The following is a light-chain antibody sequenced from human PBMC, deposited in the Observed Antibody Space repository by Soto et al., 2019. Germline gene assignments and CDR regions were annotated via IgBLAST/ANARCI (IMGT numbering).Light chain of an antibody. CDR1: SSDVGGYNY. CDR3: SSYTSSGRV. V-gene: IGLV2-14*01. J-gene: IGLJ1*01. CDR2: DVS. Sequence: QSALTQPASVSGSPGQSITISCTGTSSDVGGYNYVSWYQQLPGKAPKLMIYDVSNRPSGISNRFSGSKSGNTASLTISGLQAEDEADYYCSSYTSSGRVFGSGTKLTVL.